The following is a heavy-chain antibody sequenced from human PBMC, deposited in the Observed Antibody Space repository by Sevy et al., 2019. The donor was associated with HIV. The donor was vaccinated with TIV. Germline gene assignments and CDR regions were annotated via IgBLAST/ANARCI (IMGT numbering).Heavy chain of an antibody. Sequence: ASVKVSCKASGFTFTSSAVQWVRQARGQRLEWIGWIVVGSGNTNYAQKFQERVTITRDMSTSTAYMELSSLRSEDTAVYYCAAEVRSDTEFDPWGQGTLVIVSS. CDR2: IVVGSGNT. D-gene: IGHD3-3*01. V-gene: IGHV1-58*01. J-gene: IGHJ5*02. CDR3: AAEVRSDTEFDP. CDR1: GFTFTSSA.